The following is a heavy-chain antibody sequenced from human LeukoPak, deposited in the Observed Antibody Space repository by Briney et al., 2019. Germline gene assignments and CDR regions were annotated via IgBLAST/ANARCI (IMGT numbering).Heavy chain of an antibody. D-gene: IGHD6-25*01. CDR1: GTSVNYHY. CDR2: IFYIGST. V-gene: IGHV4-59*02. Sequence: SETLSLTCTVSGTSVNYHYWSWIRQSPGKGLEWIGYIFYIGSTKYNPSLESRVTISEDTSKNQLSLKLSSVTAADTAVYYCARKFPAADDYFDYWGQGILVSVSP. CDR3: ARKFPAADDYFDY. J-gene: IGHJ4*02.